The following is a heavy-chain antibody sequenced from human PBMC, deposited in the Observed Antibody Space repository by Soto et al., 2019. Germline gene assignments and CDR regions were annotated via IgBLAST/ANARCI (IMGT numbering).Heavy chain of an antibody. V-gene: IGHV4-30-4*01. CDR2: IYYSGTT. CDR3: ARVRGDDYGDSFDY. D-gene: IGHD4-17*01. CDR1: EDSISSGDHY. Sequence: TSETLSLTCSVSEDSISSGDHYWSWILQPPGKGLELILYIYYSGTTFYNPSLKSRVAISAHTSKNQFSLRLSSVTAADTAVYYSARVRGDDYGDSFDYSGQGTLVTVSS. J-gene: IGHJ4*02.